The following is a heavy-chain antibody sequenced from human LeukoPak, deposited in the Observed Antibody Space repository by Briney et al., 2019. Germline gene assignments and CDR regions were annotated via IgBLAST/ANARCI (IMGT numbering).Heavy chain of an antibody. CDR2: ISAYNGNT. CDR1: GGTFSSYA. V-gene: IGHV1-18*01. CDR3: ARVGRGTRYYYYYYYMDV. J-gene: IGHJ6*03. D-gene: IGHD1-1*01. Sequence: GASVKVSCKASGGTFSSYAISWVRQAPGQGLEWMGWISAYNGNTNYAQKLQGRVTMTTDTSTSTAYMELRSLRSDDTAVYYCARVGRGTRYYYYYYYMDVWGKGTTVTVSS.